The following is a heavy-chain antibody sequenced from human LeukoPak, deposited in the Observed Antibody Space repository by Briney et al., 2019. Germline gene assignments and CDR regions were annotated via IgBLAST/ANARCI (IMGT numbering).Heavy chain of an antibody. D-gene: IGHD2-21*01. V-gene: IGHV3-30*03. Sequence: GGSLRLSCAASGISFSSHAMHWVRQAPGKGLEWVAVISYDGTNKYHADSVKGRFTISRDNSKSTLYLQMNSLRAEDTAVYFCARERQDTILHSGAFDIWGQGTMVTVSS. CDR1: GISFSSHA. CDR2: ISYDGTNK. J-gene: IGHJ3*02. CDR3: ARERQDTILHSGAFDI.